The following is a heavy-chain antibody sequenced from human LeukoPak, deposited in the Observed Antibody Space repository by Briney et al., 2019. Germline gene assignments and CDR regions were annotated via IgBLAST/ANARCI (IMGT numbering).Heavy chain of an antibody. CDR1: GGTFSSYA. J-gene: IGHJ4*02. D-gene: IGHD2-2*01. CDR2: IIPIFGTA. V-gene: IGHV1-69*13. Sequence: ASVKVSCKASGGTFSSYAISWVRQAPGQGLEWMGGIIPIFGTANYAQKFQGRVTITADESTSTAYMELSSLRSEDTAVYYCARGGVVVPAASYFDYWGQRTLVTVSS. CDR3: ARGGVVVPAASYFDY.